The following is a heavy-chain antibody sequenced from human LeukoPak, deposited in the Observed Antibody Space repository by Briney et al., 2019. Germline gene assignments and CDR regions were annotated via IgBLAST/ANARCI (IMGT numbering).Heavy chain of an antibody. CDR2: TGSTGVST. Sequence: GGSLRLSCAASGFTFSSYAMNWVRQAPGKGLEGVSGTGSTGVSTFYADSVKGRFTVSRDNSKNTLSLQMNSLRAEDTAVYHCAKDPGVVPAHYFDYWGQGTLVTVSS. J-gene: IGHJ4*02. CDR3: AKDPGVVPAHYFDY. V-gene: IGHV3-23*01. CDR1: GFTFSSYA. D-gene: IGHD2-2*01.